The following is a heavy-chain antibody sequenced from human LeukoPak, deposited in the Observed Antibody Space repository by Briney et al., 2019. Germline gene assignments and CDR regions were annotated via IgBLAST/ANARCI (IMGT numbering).Heavy chain of an antibody. J-gene: IGHJ4*02. CDR3: ARGFTYYYDSSGSDY. V-gene: IGHV1-2*02. D-gene: IGHD3-22*01. CDR2: INPNSGGT. CDR1: GYTFTGYY. Sequence: ASVKVSCKASGYTFTGYYMHWVRQAPGQGLEWMGWINPNSGGTNYAQKFQGRVTMTRDTSISTAYMELSRLRSGDTAVYYCARGFTYYYDSSGSDYWGQGTLVTVSS.